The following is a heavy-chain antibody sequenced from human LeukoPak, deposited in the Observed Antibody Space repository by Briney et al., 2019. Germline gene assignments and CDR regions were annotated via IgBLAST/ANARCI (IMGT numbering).Heavy chain of an antibody. D-gene: IGHD1-26*01. CDR1: GFTFSSYG. CDR2: ISYDGSNK. Sequence: GGSLRLSCAASGFTFSSYGMHWVRQAPGKGLEWVAVISYDGSNKYYADSVKGRFTISRDNSKNTLYLQMNSLRAEDTAVYYCAKTMGAIDHDYWGQGTLVTVSS. CDR3: AKTMGAIDHDY. V-gene: IGHV3-30*18. J-gene: IGHJ4*02.